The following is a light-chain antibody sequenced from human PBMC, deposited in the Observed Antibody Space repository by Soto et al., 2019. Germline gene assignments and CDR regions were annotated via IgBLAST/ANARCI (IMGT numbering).Light chain of an antibody. J-gene: IGKJ1*01. CDR2: DTS. CDR3: QEYNTWPWT. Sequence: EIVMTQSPATLSVSPGERAALSCRASQSVSSKLAWYRQRPGQAPRLVIYDTSTRATGVPARFSGNGSGTEFILTISSLQSEDFAVYYCQEYNTWPWTFGQGTKVDIK. V-gene: IGKV3-15*01. CDR1: QSVSSK.